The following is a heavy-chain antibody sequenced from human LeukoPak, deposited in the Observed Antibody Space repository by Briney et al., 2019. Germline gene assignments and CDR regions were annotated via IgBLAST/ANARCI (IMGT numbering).Heavy chain of an antibody. CDR1: GYSFSTHW. J-gene: IGHJ3*02. Sequence: GESLKISCKGSGYSFSTHWIGWVRQMPGKGLEWLGIIYAGDFDTRYSPSFQGQVTISADKSISTAYLQWSSLKASDTAMYYCARHYYDSSGYYPIWGQGTMVTVSS. CDR2: IYAGDFDT. D-gene: IGHD3-22*01. CDR3: ARHYYDSSGYYPI. V-gene: IGHV5-51*01.